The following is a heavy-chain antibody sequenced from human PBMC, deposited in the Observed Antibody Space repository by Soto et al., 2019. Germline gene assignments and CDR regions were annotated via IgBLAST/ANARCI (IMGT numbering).Heavy chain of an antibody. V-gene: IGHV1-2*02. J-gene: IGHJ6*01. CDR3: ARSGYCSSTSCYTAYYYGMDV. Sequence: DSVKVSYKASGYPFTGYYMHLVRQAPGQGLEWMGWINPNSGGTNYAQKFQGRVTMTRDTSISTAYMDLSRLRSDDTAVYYCARSGYCSSTSCYTAYYYGMDVWGQGTTVTVSS. CDR1: GYPFTGYY. CDR2: INPNSGGT. D-gene: IGHD2-2*02.